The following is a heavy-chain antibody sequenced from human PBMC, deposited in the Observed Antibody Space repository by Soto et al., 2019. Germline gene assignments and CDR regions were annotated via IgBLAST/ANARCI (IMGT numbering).Heavy chain of an antibody. CDR3: TTAGSYSDDAFDI. CDR2: IKSKTDGGTT. CDR1: GFTFSNAW. J-gene: IGHJ3*02. V-gene: IGHV3-15*01. D-gene: IGHD2-21*01. Sequence: VQLVESGGGLVKPGGSLRLSCAASGFTFSNAWMSWVRQAPGKGLEWVGRIKSKTDGGTTDYAAPVKGRFTISRDDSKNTLYLQMNSLKTEDTAVYYCTTAGSYSDDAFDIWGQGTMVTVSS.